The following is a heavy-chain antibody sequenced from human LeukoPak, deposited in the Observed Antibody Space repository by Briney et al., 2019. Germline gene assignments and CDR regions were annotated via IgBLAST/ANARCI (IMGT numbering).Heavy chain of an antibody. J-gene: IGHJ4*02. CDR1: GGSFSGYY. Sequence: SETLSLTCAVYGGSFSGYYWSWIRQPPGKGLEWIGEINHSGSTNYNPSLKSRVTISVDTSKNQFSLKLSSVTAADTAVYYCARMRGHGIDYWGQGTLVTVSS. V-gene: IGHV4-34*01. CDR2: INHSGST. CDR3: ARMRGHGIDY. D-gene: IGHD1-1*01.